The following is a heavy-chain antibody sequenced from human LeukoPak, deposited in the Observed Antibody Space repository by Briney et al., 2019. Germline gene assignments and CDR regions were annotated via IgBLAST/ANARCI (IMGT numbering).Heavy chain of an antibody. D-gene: IGHD6-13*01. J-gene: IGHJ3*02. CDR2: MNPNSGNT. Sequence: SVNVSCKASGYTYTSYDIMWVRQAPGQGLEGMGGMNPNSGNTGYAQKFQGRVTIPRNTSISTAYMELSSLRSEDTAVYYCARAAYSSSWLNSDAFDIWGQGTMVTVSS. V-gene: IGHV1-8*03. CDR1: GYTYTSYD. CDR3: ARAAYSSSWLNSDAFDI.